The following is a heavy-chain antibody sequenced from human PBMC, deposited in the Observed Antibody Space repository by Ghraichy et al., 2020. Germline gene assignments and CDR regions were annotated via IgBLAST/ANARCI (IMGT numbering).Heavy chain of an antibody. V-gene: IGHV4-59*01. J-gene: IGHJ6*02. CDR3: AREPVLRDFWSGYRDNYYYFAMSV. CDR1: GGSISSYY. CDR2: IYYSGST. Sequence: SETLSLTCTVSGGSISSYYWSWIRQPPGKGLEWIGYIYYSGSTNYNPSLKSRVTISVDTSKNQFSLKLSSVTAADTAEYYCAREPVLRDFWSGYRDNYYYFAMSVSGPGATVTV. D-gene: IGHD3-3*01.